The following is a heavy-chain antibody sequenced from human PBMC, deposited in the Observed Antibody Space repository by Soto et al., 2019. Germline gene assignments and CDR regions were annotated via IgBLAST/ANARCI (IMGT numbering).Heavy chain of an antibody. Sequence: SVKVSCKASGGTFSSYTISWVRQAPGQGLEWMGRIIPILGIANYAQKFQGRVTITADKSTSTAYMELSSLRSEDTAAYYCARDKSRVTMVRGVIMSGAFDIWGQGTMVTVS. J-gene: IGHJ3*02. CDR2: IIPILGIA. D-gene: IGHD3-10*01. V-gene: IGHV1-69*04. CDR1: GGTFSSYT. CDR3: ARDKSRVTMVRGVIMSGAFDI.